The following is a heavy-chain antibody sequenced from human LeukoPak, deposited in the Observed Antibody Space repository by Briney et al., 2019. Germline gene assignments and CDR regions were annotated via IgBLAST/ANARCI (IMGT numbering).Heavy chain of an antibody. J-gene: IGHJ3*01. Sequence: ASVKVSFKGAGYSVNSYGITWGREARGQGQGWMGWSDLYRGNKSYAQKFQGRVTMTTETLPTTADMAVTSLRSDDTAVYYCARGVVNEGLTNWGPGTLVTVFS. CDR1: GYSVNSYG. D-gene: IGHD2-8*02. CDR2: SDLYRGNK. CDR3: ARGVVNEGLTN. V-gene: IGHV1-18*01.